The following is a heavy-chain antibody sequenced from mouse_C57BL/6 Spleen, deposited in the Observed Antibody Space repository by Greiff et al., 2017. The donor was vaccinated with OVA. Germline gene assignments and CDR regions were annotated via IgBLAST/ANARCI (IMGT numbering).Heavy chain of an antibody. CDR2: IDPSDSET. V-gene: IGHV1-52*01. CDR1: GYTFTSYW. D-gene: IGHD2-1*01. J-gene: IGHJ2*01. CDR3: ARGYYGNYSYFDY. Sequence: QVQLQQPGAELVRPGSSVKLSCKASGYTFTSYWMHWVKQRPIQGLEWIGNIDPSDSETHYNQKFKDKATLTVDKSSSTAYMQLSSLTSEDSAVYYCARGYYGNYSYFDYWGQGTTLTVSS.